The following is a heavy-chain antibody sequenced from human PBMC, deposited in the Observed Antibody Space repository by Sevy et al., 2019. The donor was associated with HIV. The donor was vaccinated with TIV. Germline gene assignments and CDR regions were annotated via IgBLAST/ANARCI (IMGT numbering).Heavy chain of an antibody. Sequence: GGSLRLSCAASGFTFSSYSMNWVRQAPGKGLEWVSSISSSSSYIYYADSVMGRFTISRDNAKNSLYLQMNSLRAEDTAVYYCARDVGGGYDYPFGYWGQGTLVTVSS. J-gene: IGHJ4*02. V-gene: IGHV3-21*01. CDR2: ISSSSSYI. CDR1: GFTFSSYS. CDR3: ARDVGGGYDYPFGY. D-gene: IGHD5-12*01.